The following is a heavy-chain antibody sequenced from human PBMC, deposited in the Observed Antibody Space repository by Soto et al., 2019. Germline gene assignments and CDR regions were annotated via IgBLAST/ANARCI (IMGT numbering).Heavy chain of an antibody. V-gene: IGHV3-23*01. Sequence: PGGSLRLSCAASGFTFSSYAMTWVRQAPGKGLEWVLGISSSGGSTYYADSVKGRFTISKDNSKNTLYLQMNTLRAEDTAVYYCAKVAYIWGSYRYSHFDSWGQGTLVTVSS. D-gene: IGHD3-16*02. J-gene: IGHJ4*02. CDR3: AKVAYIWGSYRYSHFDS. CDR2: ISSSGGST. CDR1: GFTFSSYA.